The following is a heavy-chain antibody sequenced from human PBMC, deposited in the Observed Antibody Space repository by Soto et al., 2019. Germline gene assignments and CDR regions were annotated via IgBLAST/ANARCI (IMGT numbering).Heavy chain of an antibody. D-gene: IGHD6-19*01. CDR3: AHYNTYSSGWYSFQH. J-gene: IGHJ1*01. Sequence: QVQLVQSGAEVKKPGSSVKVSCKASGGTFSSYAISWVRQAPGQGLEWMGGIIPIFCTANYAQKFQGRVTITADKSTSTSYLELSSLRSEDTAVYYCAHYNTYSSGWYSFQHWGQGTLVTVSS. CDR1: GGTFSSYA. V-gene: IGHV1-69*06. CDR2: IIPIFCTA.